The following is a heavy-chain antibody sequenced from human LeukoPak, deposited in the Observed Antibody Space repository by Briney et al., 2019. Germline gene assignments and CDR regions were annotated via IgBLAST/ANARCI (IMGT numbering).Heavy chain of an antibody. CDR2: IIPIFGTA. CDR1: GGTFSSYA. Sequence: SVKVSCKASGGTFSSYAISWVRQAPGQGLEWMGGIIPIFGTANYAQKFRGRVTITTDESTSTAYMELSSLRSEDTAVYYCARGVSAEENYYYYYMDVWGKGTTVTVSS. D-gene: IGHD3-10*01. CDR3: ARGVSAEENYYYYYMDV. J-gene: IGHJ6*03. V-gene: IGHV1-69*05.